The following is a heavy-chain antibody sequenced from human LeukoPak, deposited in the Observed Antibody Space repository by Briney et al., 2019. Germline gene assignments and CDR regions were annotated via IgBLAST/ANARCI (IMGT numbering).Heavy chain of an antibody. D-gene: IGHD6-19*01. CDR3: ARSGWSSEGPYMDV. V-gene: IGHV1-24*01. CDR2: FDPEDGET. J-gene: IGHJ6*03. CDR1: GYTLTELS. Sequence: PGASVKVSYKVSGYTLTELSMHWVRQAPGKGLEWMGGFDPEDGETIYAQKFQGRVTMTEDTSTDTAYMELSSLRSEDTAVYYCARSGWSSEGPYMDVWGKGTTVTVSS.